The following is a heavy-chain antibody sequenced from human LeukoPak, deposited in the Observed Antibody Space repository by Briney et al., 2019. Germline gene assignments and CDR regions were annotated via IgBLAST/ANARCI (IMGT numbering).Heavy chain of an antibody. Sequence: GGSLRLSCAASGFTFSSYWMSWVRQAPGKGLEWVANIRQDGSVQNYVDSVKGRFTIYRDNPKNSVYLQMNGPRAEDTAVYYCLVTTSSRGFDYWGQGTLVTVSS. V-gene: IGHV3-7*01. CDR2: IRQDGSVQ. CDR3: LVTTSSRGFDY. J-gene: IGHJ4*02. D-gene: IGHD1/OR15-1a*01. CDR1: GFTFSSYW.